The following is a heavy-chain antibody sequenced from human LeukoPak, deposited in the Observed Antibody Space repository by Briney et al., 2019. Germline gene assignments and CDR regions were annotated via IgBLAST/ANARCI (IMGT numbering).Heavy chain of an antibody. D-gene: IGHD3-22*01. CDR3: ARDRGYYYDSSGYYRARYYGMDV. CDR1: GGSISSYY. J-gene: IGHJ6*02. Sequence: SETLSLTCNVSGGSISSYYWSWIRQPPGKGLEWIGYIYYSGITNYNPSLKSRVTISVDTSKNQFSLKLSSVTAADTAVYYCARDRGYYYDSSGYYRARYYGMDVWGQGTTVTVSS. CDR2: IYYSGIT. V-gene: IGHV4-59*01.